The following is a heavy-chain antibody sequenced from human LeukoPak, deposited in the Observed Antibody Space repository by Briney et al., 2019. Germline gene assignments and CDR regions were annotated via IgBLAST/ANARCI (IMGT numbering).Heavy chain of an antibody. CDR3: ARLNLGYGYFLEATKHDY. J-gene: IGHJ4*02. CDR1: GFTFSTYP. D-gene: IGHD5-18*01. V-gene: IGHV3-30-3*01. Sequence: GGSLRLSCAASGFTFSTYPMHWARQAPGKGLEWVEVISYDDGTNKYYADPVKGRFTISRDNSKNTLYLQMNSLRAEDTAVYYCARLNLGYGYFLEATKHDYWGQGTLVTVPS. CDR2: ISYDDGTNK.